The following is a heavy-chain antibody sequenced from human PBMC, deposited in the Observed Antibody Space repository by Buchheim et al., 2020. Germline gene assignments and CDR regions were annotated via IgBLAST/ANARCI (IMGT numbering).Heavy chain of an antibody. J-gene: IGHJ3*02. CDR2: IYPGDSDS. CDR1: GYSFTTYW. Sequence: EVQVVQSGPEVKKPGEYLRISCTGSGYSFTTYWIAWVRQMPGKGLEWMGVIYPGDSDSRYSPSFQDRVTMSADKSISPAYLQWGSLTASDTAIYYCARRAFDNDGHHGFDIWGQGT. D-gene: IGHD2-8*01. V-gene: IGHV5-51*01. CDR3: ARRAFDNDGHHGFDI.